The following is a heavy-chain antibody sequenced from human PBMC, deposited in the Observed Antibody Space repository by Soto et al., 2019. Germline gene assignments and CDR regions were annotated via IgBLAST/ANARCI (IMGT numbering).Heavy chain of an antibody. CDR3: AKVKWPILVVVSALFDY. CDR1: GLTFSSYA. V-gene: IGHV3-23*01. Sequence: GGSLRLPCAACGLTFSSYAMSWVRQAPGRGLEWVSAISGSGGSTYYADSVKGRFTISRDNSKNTLYLQMNSLRAEDTAVYNCAKVKWPILVVVSALFDYWGQGTLVTVSS. J-gene: IGHJ4*02. CDR2: ISGSGGST. D-gene: IGHD2-15*01.